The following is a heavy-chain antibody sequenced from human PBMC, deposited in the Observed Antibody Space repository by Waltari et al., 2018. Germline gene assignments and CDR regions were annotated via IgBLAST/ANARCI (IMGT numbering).Heavy chain of an antibody. Sequence: QVQLVESGGGVVQPGRSLRLSCAASGFTFSSYAMHWVRQAPGKGREWVAVISYDGSNKYYADSVKGRFTISRDNSKNTLYLQMNSLRAEDTAVYYCARDVGGNFDYWGQGTLVTVSS. D-gene: IGHD1-26*01. CDR2: ISYDGSNK. V-gene: IGHV3-30-3*01. CDR1: GFTFSSYA. CDR3: ARDVGGNFDY. J-gene: IGHJ4*02.